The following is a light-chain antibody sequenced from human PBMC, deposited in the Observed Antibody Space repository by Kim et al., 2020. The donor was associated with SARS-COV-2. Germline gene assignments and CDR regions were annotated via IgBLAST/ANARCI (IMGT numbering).Light chain of an antibody. CDR2: VAS. V-gene: IGKV1-16*02. Sequence: DIQMTQSPSSLSASVGDRVTITCRASQDISNNLAWFQKKPGKAPKSLIYVASRLHSGVPSKFSGDGSGTVFTLTISSLNPEDSATYYCQQYNGYPITFGQGTRLEIK. CDR1: QDISNN. CDR3: QQYNGYPIT. J-gene: IGKJ5*01.